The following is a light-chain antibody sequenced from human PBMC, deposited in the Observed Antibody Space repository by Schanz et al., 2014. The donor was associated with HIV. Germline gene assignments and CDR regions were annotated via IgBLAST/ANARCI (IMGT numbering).Light chain of an antibody. CDR2: DVS. J-gene: IGLJ2*01. CDR1: SSDVGGYNY. CDR3: SSYTNTGALV. V-gene: IGLV2-14*03. Sequence: QSVLTQPASVSGSPGQSITLSCTGTSSDVGGYNYVSWFQQHPGRAPKLMIYDVSSRPSGVSNRFSGSKSGNTASLTISGLQAEDEADYYCSSYTNTGALVFGGGTTLTVL.